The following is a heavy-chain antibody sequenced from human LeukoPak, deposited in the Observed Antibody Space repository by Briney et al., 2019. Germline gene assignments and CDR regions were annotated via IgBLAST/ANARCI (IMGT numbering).Heavy chain of an antibody. CDR1: GGTFSSYA. Sequence: SVKVSCKASGGTFSSYAISWVRQAPGRGLEWMGRIIPILGIANYAQKFQGRVTMTRDTSTSTVYMELSSLRSEDTAVYYCAREPGTMIANPPDAFDIWGQGTMVTVSS. D-gene: IGHD3-22*01. V-gene: IGHV1-69*04. J-gene: IGHJ3*02. CDR3: AREPGTMIANPPDAFDI. CDR2: IIPILGIA.